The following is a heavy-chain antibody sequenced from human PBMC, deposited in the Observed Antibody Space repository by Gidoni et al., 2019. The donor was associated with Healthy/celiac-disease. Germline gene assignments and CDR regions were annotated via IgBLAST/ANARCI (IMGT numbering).Heavy chain of an antibody. V-gene: IGHV3-11*01. J-gene: IGHJ6*02. Sequence: QVQLVESGGGLVKPGGSLRLSCAASGVTFSDYYMSWIRQAPGKGREWVSYISISGSTISYADSVKGRFTISRDNAKNSLYLQMNSLRAEDTAVYYCARGTGARINYYYYYGMDVWGQGTTVTVSS. D-gene: IGHD4-17*01. CDR2: ISISGSTI. CDR1: GVTFSDYY. CDR3: ARGTGARINYYYYYGMDV.